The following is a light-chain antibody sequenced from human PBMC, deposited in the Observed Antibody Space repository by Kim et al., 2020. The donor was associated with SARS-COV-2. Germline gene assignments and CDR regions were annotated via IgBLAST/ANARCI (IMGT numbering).Light chain of an antibody. CDR3: VAWDDSLSGYV. CDR1: SSNIGSNY. V-gene: IGLV1-47*01. CDR2: RNN. J-gene: IGLJ1*01. Sequence: QSVVTQPPSESGTPGQRVTISCSGGSSNIGSNYVYWYQHLPGTAPKLLIYRNNQRPSGVPDRFSGSKSATSASLAISGLRSEDEADYYCVAWDDSLSGYVFGSGTKVTVL.